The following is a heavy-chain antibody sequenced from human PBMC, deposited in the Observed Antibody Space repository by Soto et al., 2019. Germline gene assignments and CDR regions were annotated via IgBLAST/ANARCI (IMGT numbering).Heavy chain of an antibody. CDR2: MNPNSGNT. CDR1: GYTFTSYD. V-gene: IGHV1-8*01. CDR3: ARRRATAARPGWFDP. Sequence: QVQLVQSGAEVKKPGTSVKVSCKASGYTFTSYDVNWVRQATGQGLEWMGWMNPNSGNTGYAQKFQGRVTMTRNTSISTAYMELSSLRSEDTAVYYCARRRATAARPGWFDPWGQGTLVTVSS. J-gene: IGHJ5*02. D-gene: IGHD6-6*01.